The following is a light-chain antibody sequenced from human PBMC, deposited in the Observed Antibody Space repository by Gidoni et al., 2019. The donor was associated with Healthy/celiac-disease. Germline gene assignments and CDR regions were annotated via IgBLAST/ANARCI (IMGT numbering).Light chain of an antibody. V-gene: IGKV3-15*01. CDR2: GAS. J-gene: IGKJ2*03. Sequence: EIVMTQSPATLSVSPGERATLSCRASQSVSSNVAWYQQKPGQAPRLLIYGASTRATGIPARFSGSGSGTEFTLTISSLQSEDCAVYYCQQYNNWPPRFGQGTKLEIK. CDR3: QQYNNWPPR. CDR1: QSVSSN.